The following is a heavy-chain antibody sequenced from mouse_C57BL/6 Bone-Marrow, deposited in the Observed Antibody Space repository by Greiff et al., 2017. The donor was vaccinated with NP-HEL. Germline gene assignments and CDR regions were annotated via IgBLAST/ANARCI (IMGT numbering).Heavy chain of an antibody. J-gene: IGHJ2*01. V-gene: IGHV1-82*01. CDR2: IYPGGGDT. CDR1: GYAFSSSW. Sequence: QVQLQQSGPELVKPGASVKISCKASGYAFSSSWMNWVKQRPGKGLEWIGRIYPGGGDTNYNGKFKGKATLTADKSSSTAYMQLSSLTSEDSAVYFCAGGNWADYWGQGTTLTVSS. D-gene: IGHD4-1*01. CDR3: AGGNWADY.